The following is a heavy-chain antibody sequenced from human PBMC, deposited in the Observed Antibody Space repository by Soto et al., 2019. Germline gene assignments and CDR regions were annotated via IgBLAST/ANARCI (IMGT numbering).Heavy chain of an antibody. V-gene: IGHV3-21*01. CDR1: GFTFSSYS. CDR3: ARDTRKLELRGGYYYYYGMDV. CDR2: ISSSSSYI. Sequence: PGGSLRLSCAASGFTFSSYSMNWVRQAPGKGLEWVSSISSSSSYIYYADSVKGRFTISRDNAKNSLYLQMNSLRAEDTAVYYCARDTRKLELRGGYYYYYGMDVWGQGTTVTVSS. D-gene: IGHD1-7*01. J-gene: IGHJ6*02.